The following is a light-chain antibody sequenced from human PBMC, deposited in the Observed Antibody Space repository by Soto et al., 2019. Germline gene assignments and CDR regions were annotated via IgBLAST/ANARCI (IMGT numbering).Light chain of an antibody. J-gene: IGLJ1*01. CDR3: AVWDDSLNGFYV. Sequence: QSVLTQPPSASGTPGQRVTISCSGSSSNIGSNSVHWYQQLPGTAPKLLIYTNNQRPSGVPDRFSGSKSGTSASLAISGLQSEDEADYYCAVWDDSLNGFYVFGTGTKVTVL. CDR1: SSNIGSNS. V-gene: IGLV1-44*01. CDR2: TNN.